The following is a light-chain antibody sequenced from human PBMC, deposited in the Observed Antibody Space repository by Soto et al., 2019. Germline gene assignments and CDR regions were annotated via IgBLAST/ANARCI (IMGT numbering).Light chain of an antibody. V-gene: IGKV1-12*01. CDR2: AAS. Sequence: DIPMTQSPSSLSASLGDRVTITWRASQGISSWLAWYQQKTGKAPKLLIYAASSLQSGVPSRFSGSGSGTDFTLTIGSLQTEDFATYYCQQANSFPITFGQGTRLEIK. J-gene: IGKJ5*01. CDR1: QGISSW. CDR3: QQANSFPIT.